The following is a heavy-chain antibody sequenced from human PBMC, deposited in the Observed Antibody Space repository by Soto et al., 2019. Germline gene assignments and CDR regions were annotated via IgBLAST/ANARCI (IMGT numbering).Heavy chain of an antibody. J-gene: IGHJ5*02. Sequence: ASVKVSCKASGYTFTSYGISWVRQAPGQGLEWMGWISAYNGNTNYAQKLQGRVTMTTDTSTSTAYMELRSLRSDDTAVYYCARGSRRGYCSSTSCYRNWFDPWGQGTLVTSPQ. D-gene: IGHD2-2*01. CDR3: ARGSRRGYCSSTSCYRNWFDP. CDR1: GYTFTSYG. CDR2: ISAYNGNT. V-gene: IGHV1-18*04.